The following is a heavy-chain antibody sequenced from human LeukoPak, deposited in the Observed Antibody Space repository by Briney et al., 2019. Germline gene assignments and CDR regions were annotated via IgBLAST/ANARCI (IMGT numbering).Heavy chain of an antibody. Sequence: ASVKVSCKASGYTFTSYDINWVRQATGQGLEWMGWMNPNSGNTGYAQKFQGRVTMTRNTSISTAYMELSSLRSEDTAVYYCARGSLRWSSSWSHVRSYWYFDLWGRGTLVTVSS. CDR2: MNPNSGNT. J-gene: IGHJ2*01. D-gene: IGHD6-13*01. V-gene: IGHV1-8*01. CDR3: ARGSLRWSSSWSHVRSYWYFDL. CDR1: GYTFTSYD.